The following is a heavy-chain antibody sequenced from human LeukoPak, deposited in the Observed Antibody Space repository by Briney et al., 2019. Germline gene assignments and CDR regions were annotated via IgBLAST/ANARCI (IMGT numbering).Heavy chain of an antibody. V-gene: IGHV4-39*07. CDR2: IYYSGST. Sequence: SETLSLTCTVSGDSISSSSYYWGWIRQPPGKGLEWIGSIYYSGSTYYNPSLKSRVTISVDTSKNQFSLKLSSVTAADTAVYYCARDPIAARPQDNWFDPWGQGTLVTVSS. CDR1: GDSISSSSYY. CDR3: ARDPIAARPQDNWFDP. J-gene: IGHJ5*02. D-gene: IGHD6-6*01.